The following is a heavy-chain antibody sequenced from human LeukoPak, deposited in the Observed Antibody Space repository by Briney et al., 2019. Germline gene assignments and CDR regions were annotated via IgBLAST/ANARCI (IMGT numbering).Heavy chain of an antibody. V-gene: IGHV3-23*01. J-gene: IGHJ4*02. CDR1: GFTFSNYA. CDR3: AKDSAKKYDDY. D-gene: IGHD2/OR15-2a*01. CDR2: ISGSDGTT. Sequence: GGSLRLSCAASGFTFSNYAMSWVRRAPGKGLEWVSGISGSDGTTYYADSVKGRFTISRDNSKNTLYLQMNGLRAEDTAVYYCAKDSAKKYDDYWGQGTLVTVSS.